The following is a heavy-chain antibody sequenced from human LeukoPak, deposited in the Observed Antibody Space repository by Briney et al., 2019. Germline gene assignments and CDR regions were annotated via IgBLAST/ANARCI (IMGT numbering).Heavy chain of an antibody. J-gene: IGHJ6*03. Sequence: ASVKVSCKASGYTFTSYGISWVRQAPGQGLEWMGWISAYNGHTNYAQKLQGRVTMTTDTSTSTAYMELRSLRSDDTAVYYCARMPSSGSYSYYYYMDVWGEGTTVTVSS. CDR3: ARMPSSGSYSYYYYMDV. V-gene: IGHV1-18*01. D-gene: IGHD1-26*01. CDR1: GYTFTSYG. CDR2: ISAYNGHT.